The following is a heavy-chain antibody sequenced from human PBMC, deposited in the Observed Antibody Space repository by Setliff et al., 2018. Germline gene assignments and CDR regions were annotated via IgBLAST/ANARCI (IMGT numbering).Heavy chain of an antibody. V-gene: IGHV4-59*04. CDR1: SGSIGSHY. D-gene: IGHD1-1*01. J-gene: IGHJ4*02. Sequence: PSETLSLTCSVSSGSIGSHYWNWMRQPPGKGLEWIGSIHYSGSTYYNRSLNSRVTMSVDTAKNQFSLKLTSVTAADTAVYYCARTGTYRYFDYWGQGTRVTVSS. CDR3: ARTGTYRYFDY. CDR2: IHYSGST.